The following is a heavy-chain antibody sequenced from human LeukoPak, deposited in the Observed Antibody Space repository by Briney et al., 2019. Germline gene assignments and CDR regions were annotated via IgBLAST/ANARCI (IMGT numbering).Heavy chain of an antibody. CDR1: GFTFSPFA. J-gene: IGHJ4*02. Sequence: GGPLGLSCAPSGFTFSPFALTGFRQAPGKGLDWVSAISGGGSSTYYADSVKGRFTISRDNSKNTLYLQMNSLRAEDTAVYYCAEVFESVVTPNDYWGQGTLVTVSS. CDR2: ISGGGSST. V-gene: IGHV3-23*01. CDR3: AEVFESVVTPNDY. D-gene: IGHD4-23*01.